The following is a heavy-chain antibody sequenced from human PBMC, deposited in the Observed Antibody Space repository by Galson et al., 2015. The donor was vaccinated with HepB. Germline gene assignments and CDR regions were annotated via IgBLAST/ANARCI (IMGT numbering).Heavy chain of an antibody. D-gene: IGHD2-2*01. CDR2: IIPVFGTA. Sequence: SVKVSCKASGDTFSSYAISWVRQAPGQGPEWMGGIIPVFGTANYAQKFQGRVTITADKSTSTAYMELSSLRSEDTAVYYCARVDSVVPAAIPDYYYYYYMDVCGKGTTVTVS. CDR3: ARVDSVVPAAIPDYYYYYYMDV. V-gene: IGHV1-69*06. CDR1: GDTFSSYA. J-gene: IGHJ6*03.